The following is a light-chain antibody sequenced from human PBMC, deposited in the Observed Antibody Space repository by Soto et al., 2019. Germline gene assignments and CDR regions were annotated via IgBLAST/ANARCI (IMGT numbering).Light chain of an antibody. CDR3: LQYNSYPRT. Sequence: DIQMTQSPSTLSASVGDRVIISCRASQSINGWLAWHQQKPGKAPNVLISDASTLESGVPSRFSGSGSGTEFTLTISSLQLDDFATYYCLQYNSYPRTFGQGTKVEIK. CDR2: DAS. CDR1: QSINGW. V-gene: IGKV1-5*01. J-gene: IGKJ1*01.